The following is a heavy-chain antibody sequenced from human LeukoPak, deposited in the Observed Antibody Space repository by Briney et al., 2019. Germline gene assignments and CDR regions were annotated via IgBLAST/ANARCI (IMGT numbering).Heavy chain of an antibody. CDR1: GFTVSSNY. D-gene: IGHD2-2*01. CDR2: IHSGGTT. V-gene: IGHV3-53*01. CDR3: ARDCSSSCSPYYGMDV. Sequence: GSLRLSCAASGFTVSSNYMSWVRQAPGKGLEWVSIIHSGGTTNYVDSVKGRFTISRDNSRNTLYLQMNSLRAEDTAVHYCARDCSSSCSPYYGMDVWGQGTTVTVSS. J-gene: IGHJ6*02.